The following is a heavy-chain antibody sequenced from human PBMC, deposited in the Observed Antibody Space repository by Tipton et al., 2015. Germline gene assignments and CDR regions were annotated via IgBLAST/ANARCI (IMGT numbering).Heavy chain of an antibody. CDR1: GYSFSNYW. CDR2: IYPGDSHN. J-gene: IGHJ3*02. V-gene: IGHV5-51*01. CDR3: ARHVSFYYDTHGSDALDI. D-gene: IGHD3-22*01. Sequence: QLVQSGAEVKKPGESLKISCKGSGYSFSNYWIGWVRQMPGKGLEWMGIIYPGDSHNRYNPSFQGQVTISAAKSISTAYLHWGSLKASATAMYYCARHVSFYYDTHGSDALDIWAQGTMATVSS.